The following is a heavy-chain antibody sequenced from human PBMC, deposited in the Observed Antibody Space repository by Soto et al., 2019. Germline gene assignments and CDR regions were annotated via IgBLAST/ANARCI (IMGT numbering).Heavy chain of an antibody. V-gene: IGHV3-74*01. CDR2: SNSDGSIT. CDR3: AKDSGMIVVVYDY. Sequence: PGGSLRLSCAASGFTFSSYWMHWVRQAPGKGLVWVSRSNSDGSITSYADSVKGRFTISRDNAKNTLYLQMNSLRAEDTAVYYCAKDSGMIVVVYDYWGQGTLVTVSS. J-gene: IGHJ4*02. CDR1: GFTFSSYW. D-gene: IGHD3-22*01.